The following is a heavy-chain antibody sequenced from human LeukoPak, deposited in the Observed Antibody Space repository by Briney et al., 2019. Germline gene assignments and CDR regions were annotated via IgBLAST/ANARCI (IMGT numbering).Heavy chain of an antibody. CDR1: GYTFTTYA. V-gene: IGHV1-3*01. CDR2: INPGNGNT. CDR3: ARGSFYYFYGMDV. J-gene: IGHJ6*02. Sequence: GASVKVSCKASGYTFTTYAMHWVRQAPGQGLEWMGWINPGNGNTKYSQKFQGRVTITRDTSANTVYMELSNLRSEDTSVYYCARGSFYYFYGMDVWGQGTTVTVSS.